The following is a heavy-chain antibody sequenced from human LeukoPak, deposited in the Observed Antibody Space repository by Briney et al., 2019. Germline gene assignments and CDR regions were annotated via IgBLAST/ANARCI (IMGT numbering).Heavy chain of an antibody. V-gene: IGHV4-34*01. Sequence: SETLSLTCAVYGGSLSGYYWSWIRQPPGKGLECMGEINQSGSTKYHPSLKSRVPISVDTSKPQFSLQLSSVTAADTAVYYCARAGRQSFDYWGEGTLVTVSS. D-gene: IGHD1-1*01. J-gene: IGHJ4*02. CDR3: ARAGRQSFDY. CDR2: INQSGST. CDR1: GGSLSGYY.